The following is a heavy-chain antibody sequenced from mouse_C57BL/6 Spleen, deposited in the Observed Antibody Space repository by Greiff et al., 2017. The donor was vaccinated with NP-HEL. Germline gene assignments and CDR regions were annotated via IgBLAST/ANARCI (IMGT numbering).Heavy chain of an antibody. V-gene: IGHV1-59*01. J-gene: IGHJ2*01. CDR1: GYTFTSYW. Sequence: QVQLQQPGAELVRPGTSVKLSCKASGYTFTSYWMHWVKQRPGQGLEWIGVIDPSDSYTNYNQKFKGKATLTVDTSSSTAYMQLSSLTSEDSAVYYCARCNYSNYVDYWGQGTTLTVSS. D-gene: IGHD2-5*01. CDR3: ARCNYSNYVDY. CDR2: IDPSDSYT.